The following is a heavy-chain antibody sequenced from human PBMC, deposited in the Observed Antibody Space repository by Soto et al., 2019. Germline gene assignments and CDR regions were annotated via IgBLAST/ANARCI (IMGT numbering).Heavy chain of an antibody. D-gene: IGHD3-22*01. CDR3: TTYYYDSSGYLSVHDY. CDR1: GFTFSNAW. CDR2: IKSKTDGGTT. J-gene: IGHJ4*02. Sequence: GGSLRLSCAASGFTFSNAWMNWVRQAPGKGLEWVGRIKSKTDGGTTDYTAPVKDRFTISRDDSKNTLYLQMNSLKTEDTAVYYCTTYYYDSSGYLSVHDYWGQGTLVTVSS. V-gene: IGHV3-15*07.